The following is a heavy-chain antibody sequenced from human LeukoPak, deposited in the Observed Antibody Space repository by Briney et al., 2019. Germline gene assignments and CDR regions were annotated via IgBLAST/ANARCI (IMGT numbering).Heavy chain of an antibody. CDR3: ARGNSNAFDI. CDR2: IKEDGSEK. Sequence: GGSLRLSCAASGFTFSNAWMNWVRQAPGKGLEWVANIKEDGSEKFYVDSVKGRFTISRDNAKNSLYLQMSSLRAEDTAVYYCARGNSNAFDIWGQGTMVTVSS. J-gene: IGHJ3*02. CDR1: GFTFSNAW. V-gene: IGHV3-7*04. D-gene: IGHD2/OR15-2a*01.